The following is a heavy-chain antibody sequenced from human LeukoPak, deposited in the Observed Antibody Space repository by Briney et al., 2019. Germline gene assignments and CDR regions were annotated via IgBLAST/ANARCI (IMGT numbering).Heavy chain of an antibody. Sequence: GGSLRLSCAASGLTFGGSAMHWVRHTSGKGLEWVGRIRSKANNYATAYAASVQGRFTVSRDDSKNMAYLQMNSLKTEDTAVYYCAREIGLVAAPESCFDPWGQGTLVTVSS. J-gene: IGHJ5*02. CDR1: GLTFGGSA. V-gene: IGHV3-73*01. CDR3: AREIGLVAAPESCFDP. D-gene: IGHD2-15*01. CDR2: IRSKANNYAT.